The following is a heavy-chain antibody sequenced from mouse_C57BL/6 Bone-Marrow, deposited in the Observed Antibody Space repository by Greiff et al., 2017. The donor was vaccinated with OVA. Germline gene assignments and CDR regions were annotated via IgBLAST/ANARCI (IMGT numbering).Heavy chain of an antibody. Sequence: EVQLVESGPELVKPGASVKMSCKASGYTFTDYNMHWVKQSHGKSLEWIGYINPNNGGTSYNQKFKGKATLTVNKSSSTAYMELRSLTSEDSAVYYCARGGLLYYFDYWGQGTTLTVSS. CDR1: GYTFTDYN. V-gene: IGHV1-22*01. CDR3: ARGGLLYYFDY. CDR2: INPNNGGT. J-gene: IGHJ2*01.